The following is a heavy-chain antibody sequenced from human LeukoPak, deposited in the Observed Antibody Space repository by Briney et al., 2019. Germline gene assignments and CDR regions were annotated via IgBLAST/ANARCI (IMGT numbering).Heavy chain of an antibody. CDR1: GFTFSSYW. CDR3: ARVKRYYDSSGYYYVQYYFDY. J-gene: IGHJ4*02. V-gene: IGHV3-7*03. D-gene: IGHD3-22*01. Sequence: GGSLRLSCAASGFTFSSYWMSWVRQAPGKGLEWVANIKQDGSGKYYVDSVKGRFTISRDNAKNSLYLQMNSLRAEDTAVYYCARVKRYYDSSGYYYVQYYFDYWGQGTLVTVSS. CDR2: IKQDGSGK.